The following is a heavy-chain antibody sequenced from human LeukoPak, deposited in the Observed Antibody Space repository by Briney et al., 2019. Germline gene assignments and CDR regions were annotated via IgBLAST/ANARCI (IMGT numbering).Heavy chain of an antibody. J-gene: IGHJ3*02. Sequence: KTSETLSLTCAVSGVSISSGGYYWSWIRQHPGKGLEWIGYIYYSGSTYYNPSLKSRVTISVDTSKNQFSLKLSSVTAADTAVYYCARDHDYGDSYAFDIWGQGTMVTVSS. CDR1: GVSISSGGYY. D-gene: IGHD4-17*01. CDR3: ARDHDYGDSYAFDI. V-gene: IGHV4-31*11. CDR2: IYYSGST.